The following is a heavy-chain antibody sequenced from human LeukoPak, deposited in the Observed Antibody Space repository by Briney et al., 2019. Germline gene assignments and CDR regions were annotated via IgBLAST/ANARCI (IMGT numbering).Heavy chain of an antibody. Sequence: GGSLRLSCAASGFTFEDYTMHWVRQAPGKGLEWVSLINWDGTSTYYADSVKGRFTISRDNNRNSLFPQMNSLRTDDTALYYCAKAVSRIRFSSSDWGQGTPVTVSS. CDR1: GFTFEDYT. CDR3: AKAVSRIRFSSSD. D-gene: IGHD6-6*01. J-gene: IGHJ4*02. V-gene: IGHV3-43*01. CDR2: INWDGTST.